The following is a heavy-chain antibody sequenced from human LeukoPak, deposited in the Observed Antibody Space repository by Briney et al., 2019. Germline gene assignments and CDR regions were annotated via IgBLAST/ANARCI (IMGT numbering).Heavy chain of an antibody. J-gene: IGHJ5*02. CDR1: GGTFSSYA. V-gene: IGHV1-69*01. CDR3: ARAVDATGVSWFDP. CDR2: IIPIFGTA. D-gene: IGHD2-15*01. Sequence: SVKVSCKASGGTFSSYAISWVRQAPGQGLEWMGGIIPIFGTANNAQKFQGRVAITADESTSTAYMELSSLRSEDTAVYYCARAVDATGVSWFDPWGQGTLVTVSS.